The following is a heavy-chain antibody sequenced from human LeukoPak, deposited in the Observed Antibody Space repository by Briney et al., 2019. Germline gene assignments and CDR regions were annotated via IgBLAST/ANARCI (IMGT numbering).Heavy chain of an antibody. J-gene: IGHJ4*02. CDR1: GFTFSSYE. CDR2: ISGSGGST. CDR3: VTDIVVVIAATDF. Sequence: PGGSLRLSCAASGFTFSSYEMNWVRQAPGKGLEWVSAISGSGGSTYYADSVKGRFTISRDNAKNSLYMQMNSLRAEDTAVYYCVTDIVVVIAATDFWGQGTLVTVSS. D-gene: IGHD2-15*01. V-gene: IGHV3-23*01.